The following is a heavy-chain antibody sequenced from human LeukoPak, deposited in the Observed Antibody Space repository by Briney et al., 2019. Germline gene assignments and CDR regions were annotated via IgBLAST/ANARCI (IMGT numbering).Heavy chain of an antibody. Sequence: SETLSLTCAVSGGSISSGGYSWSWIRQPPGKGLEWIGYIYHSGSTYYNPSLKSRVTISVDRSKNQFSLKLSSVTAADTAVYYCATRDYYYDSSGLNYYGMDVWGQGTTVTVSS. D-gene: IGHD3-22*01. CDR3: ATRDYYYDSSGLNYYGMDV. CDR1: GGSISSGGYS. CDR2: IYHSGST. V-gene: IGHV4-30-2*01. J-gene: IGHJ6*02.